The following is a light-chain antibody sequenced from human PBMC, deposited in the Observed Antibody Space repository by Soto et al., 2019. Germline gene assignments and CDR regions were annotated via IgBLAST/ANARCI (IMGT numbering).Light chain of an antibody. Sequence: VWTQYTATLSKTPGERTTLSCRASQSVSSNLAWYQQKPGQAPRLLIYGASIRATGIPDRFCGGGSGTDFTLAFSRLEPEDFAVYYCQQYGSSLFSFGPGTKVDIK. V-gene: IGKV3-20*01. CDR2: GAS. CDR1: QSVSSN. CDR3: QQYGSSLFS. J-gene: IGKJ3*01.